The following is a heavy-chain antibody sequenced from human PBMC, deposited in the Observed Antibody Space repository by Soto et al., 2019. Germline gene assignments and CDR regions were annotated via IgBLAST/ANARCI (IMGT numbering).Heavy chain of an antibody. V-gene: IGHV1-46*03. CDR3: ARGGRAAAGGGFDP. J-gene: IGHJ5*02. Sequence: QVQLVQSGAEVKKPGASVKVSCKASGYTFTSYYMHWVRQAPGQGLEWMGIINPSGGSTSYAQKCQARGTRTRDTSTGTVDMGLSSRGSGATAVYCWARGGRAAAGGGFDPWGQGTLVTVSS. CDR1: GYTFTSYY. D-gene: IGHD6-25*01. CDR2: INPSGGST.